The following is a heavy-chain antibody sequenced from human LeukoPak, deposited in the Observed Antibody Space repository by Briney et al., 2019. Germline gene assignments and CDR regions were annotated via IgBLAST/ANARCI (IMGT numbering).Heavy chain of an antibody. J-gene: IGHJ4*02. D-gene: IGHD5-18*01. CDR1: GFTFSSYS. Sequence: PGGSLRLSCAASGFTFSSYSMNWVRQAPGKGLEWVSSISSSSDYIFHADSMKGRFTISRDSAKNSLYLQMNSLRAEDTAVYYCARAAYSYGPRGFDYWGQGTLVTVSS. V-gene: IGHV3-21*01. CDR2: ISSSSDYI. CDR3: ARAAYSYGPRGFDY.